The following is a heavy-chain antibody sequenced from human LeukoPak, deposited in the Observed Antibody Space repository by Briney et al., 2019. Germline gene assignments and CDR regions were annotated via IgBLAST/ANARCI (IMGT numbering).Heavy chain of an antibody. CDR3: ARYSSSWY. Sequence: PSETLSLTCAVYGGSFSGYYWGWIRQPPGKGLEWIGEINHSGSTNYNPSLKSRFTISVDTSKNQFSLKLSSVTAADTAVYYCARYSSSWYWGQGTLVTVSS. D-gene: IGHD6-13*01. J-gene: IGHJ4*02. CDR1: GGSFSGYY. CDR2: INHSGST. V-gene: IGHV4-34*01.